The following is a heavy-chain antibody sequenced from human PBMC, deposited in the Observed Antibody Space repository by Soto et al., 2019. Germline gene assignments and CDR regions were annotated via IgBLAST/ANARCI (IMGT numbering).Heavy chain of an antibody. D-gene: IGHD4-17*01. CDR1: GGSVSSSSYY. Sequence: PSETLSLTCTVSGGSVSSSSYYWSWIRQPPGKGLEWIGSVYYRGRSYSKSSVKSRVTISVDTSKNRFSLSLNSVTASDTAVYFCVSQRTTVPTQAYFDYWGPGALVTVSS. J-gene: IGHJ4*02. CDR2: VYYRGRS. V-gene: IGHV4-39*01. CDR3: VSQRTTVPTQAYFDY.